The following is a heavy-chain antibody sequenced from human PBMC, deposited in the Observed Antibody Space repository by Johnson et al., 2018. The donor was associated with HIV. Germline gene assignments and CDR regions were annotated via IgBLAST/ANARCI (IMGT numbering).Heavy chain of an antibody. CDR3: ARGFLVGLPFDI. D-gene: IGHD1-26*01. J-gene: IGHJ3*02. V-gene: IGHV3-9*01. CDR2: INWNGGSI. Sequence: VQLVESGGGLVKPGRSLRLSCAASGFTFDDYAMHWVRQAPGKGLEWVSGINWNGGSIGYADSVKGRFTISRDNAKNSLYLQMNSLRAEDTALYYCARGFLVGLPFDIWGQGTMVTVSS. CDR1: GFTFDDYA.